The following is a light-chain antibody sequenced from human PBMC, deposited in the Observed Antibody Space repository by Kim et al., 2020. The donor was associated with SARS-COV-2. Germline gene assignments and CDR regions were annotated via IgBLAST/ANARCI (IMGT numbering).Light chain of an antibody. CDR1: SSDVGAYDY. CDR3: SSYTGSSTLYA. V-gene: IGLV2-14*03. CDR2: DVS. Sequence: SITISCTGTSSDVGAYDYVSWFQQQPGKAPQLVIYDVSYRPSGVSNRFSGSKSGNTASLTISGLQAEDEADYYCSSYTGSSTLYAFGTGTKVSVL. J-gene: IGLJ1*01.